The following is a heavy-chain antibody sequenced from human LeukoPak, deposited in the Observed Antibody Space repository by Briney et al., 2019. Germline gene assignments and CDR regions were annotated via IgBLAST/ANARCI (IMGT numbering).Heavy chain of an antibody. J-gene: IGHJ5*02. V-gene: IGHV3-23*01. CDR3: AKRDTIGWYQGGGWFDP. D-gene: IGHD6-19*01. CDR2: ISGGGSGT. Sequence: GGSLRLSYAPSGFTFSSYAMSWVRQAPGKGLEWVAVISGGGSGTYYADSVKGRFTISRDNSKNTLYLKMNSLRAEDTAVYYCAKRDTIGWYQGGGWFDPWGQGTLVTVSS. CDR1: GFTFSSYA.